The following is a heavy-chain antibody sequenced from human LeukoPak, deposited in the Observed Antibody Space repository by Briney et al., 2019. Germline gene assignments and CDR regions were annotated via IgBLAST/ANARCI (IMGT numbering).Heavy chain of an antibody. CDR3: ARERHSGYDLNGFDY. V-gene: IGHV1-69*13. CDR2: IIPIFGTA. D-gene: IGHD5-12*01. CDR1: GGTFSSYA. J-gene: IGHJ4*02. Sequence: GASVKVSCKASGGTFSSYAISWVRQAPGQGLEWMGGIIPIFGTANYAQKFQGRVTITADESTSTAYMELSSLRSEDTAVYYCARERHSGYDLNGFDYWGQGTLVTVSS.